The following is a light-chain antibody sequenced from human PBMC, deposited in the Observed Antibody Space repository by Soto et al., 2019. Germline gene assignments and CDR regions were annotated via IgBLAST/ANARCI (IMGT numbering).Light chain of an antibody. V-gene: IGKV3-20*01. CDR3: QLYGSSTWT. CDR2: TTS. Sequence: EIVLTQSPGTLSLSPGERATLSCRASQSVSSSYLAWYQQKPGQAPRLLIYTTSSRATGIPDRFSGSGSGTDFTLTISRLEPEDFAAYYCQLYGSSTWTFGQGTKVDIK. J-gene: IGKJ1*01. CDR1: QSVSSSY.